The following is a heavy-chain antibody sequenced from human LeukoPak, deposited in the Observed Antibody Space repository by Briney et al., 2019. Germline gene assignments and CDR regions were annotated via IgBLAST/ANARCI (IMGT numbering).Heavy chain of an antibody. J-gene: IGHJ4*02. CDR2: INPSGGST. CDR1: GYTFTSYY. V-gene: IGHV1-46*01. CDR3: ARARSSWRFDY. Sequence: GASVKVSCKASGYTFTSYYVHWVRQAPGQGLEWMGKINPSGGSTSYAQKFQGRVNMTRDTSASTVYMELSSLRSEDTAVYYCARARSSWRFDYWGQGALVTVSS. D-gene: IGHD6-13*01.